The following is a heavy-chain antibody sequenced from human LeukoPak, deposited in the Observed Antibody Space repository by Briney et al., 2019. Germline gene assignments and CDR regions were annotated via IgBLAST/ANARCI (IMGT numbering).Heavy chain of an antibody. CDR2: ISNDGDT. V-gene: IGHV3-53*01. D-gene: IGHD6-19*01. J-gene: IGHJ4*02. CDR3: AGDKTTGGWYEFDY. Sequence: GGSLRLSCAASGFTVSSNYMSWVRQGPGKGLECVSVISNDGDTYHADSVKGRFTISRDTSKNTVSLQMNSLRAEGTAVYYCAGDKTTGGWYEFDYWGQGTLVTVSS. CDR1: GFTVSSNY.